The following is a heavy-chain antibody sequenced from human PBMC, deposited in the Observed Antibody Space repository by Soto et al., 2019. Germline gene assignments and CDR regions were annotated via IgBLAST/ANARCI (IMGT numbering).Heavy chain of an antibody. CDR3: AKAFYREEDGYNSFDY. CDR1: RLTFSRYA. D-gene: IGHD5-12*01. J-gene: IGHJ4*02. CDR2: ISGRGDST. Sequence: EVQLLESGGGLVQPGGSLRLSCAASRLTFSRYAMSWVRQAPGKGLEWVSGISGRGDSTYYADSVKGRFTISRDNSNNTLFLQMNKLRAEDTAVYYCAKAFYREEDGYNSFDYWGQGTLVTVSS. V-gene: IGHV3-23*01.